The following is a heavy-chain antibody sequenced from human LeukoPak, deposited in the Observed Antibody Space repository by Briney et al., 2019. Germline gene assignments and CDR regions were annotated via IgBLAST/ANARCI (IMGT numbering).Heavy chain of an antibody. Sequence: GGSLRLSCVASGFTFRMSWVRQAPGKGLECVANIKQDGRDKYYVDSVKGRFTISRDNAKNSLYLQMNSLRAEDTAVYYCARVDGHAHWFDPWGQGTLVTVSS. CDR2: IKQDGRDK. CDR1: GFTFR. V-gene: IGHV3-7*03. CDR3: ARVDGHAHWFDP. J-gene: IGHJ5*02.